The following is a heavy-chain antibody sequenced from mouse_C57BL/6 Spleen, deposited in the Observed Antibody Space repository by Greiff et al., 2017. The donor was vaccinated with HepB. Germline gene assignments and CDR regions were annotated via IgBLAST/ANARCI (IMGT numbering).Heavy chain of an antibody. J-gene: IGHJ4*01. V-gene: IGHV5-4*01. Sequence: EVHLVESGGGLVKPGGSLKLSCAASGFTFSSYAMSWVRQTPEKRLEWVATISDGGSYTYYPDNVKGRFTISRDNAKNNLYLQMSHLKSEDTAMYDCAREYYGSRTGAMDYWGQGTSVTVSS. D-gene: IGHD1-1*01. CDR2: ISDGGSYT. CDR3: AREYYGSRTGAMDY. CDR1: GFTFSSYA.